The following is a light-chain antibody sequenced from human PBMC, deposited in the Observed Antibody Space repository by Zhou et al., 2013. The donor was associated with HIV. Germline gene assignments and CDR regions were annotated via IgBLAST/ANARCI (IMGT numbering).Light chain of an antibody. CDR3: QQCDSYPWT. CDR1: ESIGQW. J-gene: IGKJ1*01. CDR2: KAS. Sequence: DILLTQSPLALSVYIGDRVTITCRANESIGQWLAWYQQKPGKAPKLLIYKASSLQSGVPSRFSGSGSGTEFTLTISSLQPEDFATYYCQQCDSYPWTFGQGTKVESK. V-gene: IGKV1-5*03.